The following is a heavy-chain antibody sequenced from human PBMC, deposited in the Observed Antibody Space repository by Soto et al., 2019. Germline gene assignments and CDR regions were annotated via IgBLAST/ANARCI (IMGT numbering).Heavy chain of an antibody. J-gene: IGHJ4*02. CDR3: ARDRSSSGWYKRADS. D-gene: IGHD6-19*01. Sequence: QVQLVQSGAEVKKPGASVKVSCKASGYTFTSYGISWVRQAPGQGLEWMGWISAYNGNTNYAQKLQGRVTMTTDTSTITAYKELRSLRSDDTAVYYCARDRSSSGWYKRADSGGQGTLVTVSS. CDR1: GYTFTSYG. CDR2: ISAYNGNT. V-gene: IGHV1-18*01.